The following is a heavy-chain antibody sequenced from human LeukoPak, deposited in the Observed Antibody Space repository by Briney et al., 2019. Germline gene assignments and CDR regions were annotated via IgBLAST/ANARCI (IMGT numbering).Heavy chain of an antibody. J-gene: IGHJ1*01. CDR1: GGTFSSYA. D-gene: IGHD3-22*01. CDR3: ASIYYYDSSAQYFQH. CDR2: IIPIFGTA. Sequence: SVKVSCKASGGTFSSYAISWVRQAPGQGLEWMGGIIPIFGTANYAQKFQGRVTITTDESTSTAYMELSSLRSEDTAVYYCASIYYYDSSAQYFQHWGQDTLVTVSS. V-gene: IGHV1-69*05.